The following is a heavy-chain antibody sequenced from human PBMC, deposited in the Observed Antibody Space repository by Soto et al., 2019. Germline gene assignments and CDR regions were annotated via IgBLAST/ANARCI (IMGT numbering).Heavy chain of an antibody. CDR2: IDWDDDK. J-gene: IGHJ6*02. D-gene: IGHD6-6*01. CDR1: GFSLSTSGMC. CDR3: ARIRTSSIAARPDYYYGMDV. V-gene: IGHV2-70*01. Sequence: GSGPTLVNPTQTLTLTCTFSGFSLSTSGMCVSWIRQPPGKALEWLALIDWDDDKYYSTSLKTRLTISKDTSKNQVVLTMTNMDPVDTPTYYCARIRTSSIAARPDYYYGMDVWGQGTTVTVSS.